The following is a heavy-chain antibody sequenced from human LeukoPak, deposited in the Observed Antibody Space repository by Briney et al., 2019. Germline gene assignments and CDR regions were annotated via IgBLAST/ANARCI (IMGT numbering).Heavy chain of an antibody. Sequence: GGSLRLFCAASGGTFNNAWMSWVRQAPGKGLEWVGRTKSKTDGGTTDYAAPVKGRFTISRDDSKNTLYLQMNSLKTEDTAVYYCTTELAYCGGDCYFDYWGQGTLVTVSS. J-gene: IGHJ4*02. CDR2: TKSKTDGGTT. D-gene: IGHD2-21*02. CDR1: GGTFNNAW. CDR3: TTELAYCGGDCYFDY. V-gene: IGHV3-15*01.